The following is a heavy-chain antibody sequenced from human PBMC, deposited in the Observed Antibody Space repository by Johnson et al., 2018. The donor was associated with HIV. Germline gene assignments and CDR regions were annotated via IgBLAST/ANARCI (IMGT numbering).Heavy chain of an antibody. V-gene: IGHV3-74*02. J-gene: IGHJ3*02. D-gene: IGHD3-22*01. Sequence: EVQLVESGGGLVQPGGSLRLSCAASGFTFSSYWMHWVRQVPGKGLVWVSRINYDGTNTSYADFVKGRFTISRDNAKNTLFLQMNSLRAEDTAVYYCAIVVIRGDAVDIWGQGTMVTVSS. CDR3: AIVVIRGDAVDI. CDR1: GFTFSSYW. CDR2: INYDGTNT.